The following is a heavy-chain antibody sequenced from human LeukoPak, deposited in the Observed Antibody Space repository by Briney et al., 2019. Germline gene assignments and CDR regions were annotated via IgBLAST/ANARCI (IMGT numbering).Heavy chain of an antibody. CDR1: GGTFSRYA. Sequence: SVKVSCKASGGTFSRYAISWVRQAPGQGLEWMGGIIPMFATANYAQKFQGRVTITADESTSTAYMELSSLRSEDTAVYYCARGVELTGNYYYYYYMDVWGKGTAVTVSS. CDR3: ARGVELTGNYYYYYYMDV. V-gene: IGHV1-69*13. J-gene: IGHJ6*03. CDR2: IIPMFATA. D-gene: IGHD1-20*01.